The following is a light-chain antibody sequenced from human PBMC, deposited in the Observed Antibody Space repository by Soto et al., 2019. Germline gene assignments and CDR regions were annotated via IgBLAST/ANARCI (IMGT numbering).Light chain of an antibody. CDR3: QQYGSSGT. Sequence: EIVLTQSPGTLSLSPGEIATLSCRASQSVSNNYLAWYQQKPGQAPRLLIYGASNRATGIPDRFSGSGSGTDFTLTISRPEPEDFAGYYCQQYGSSGTCGQGTKVEIK. J-gene: IGKJ1*01. V-gene: IGKV3-20*01. CDR2: GAS. CDR1: QSVSNNY.